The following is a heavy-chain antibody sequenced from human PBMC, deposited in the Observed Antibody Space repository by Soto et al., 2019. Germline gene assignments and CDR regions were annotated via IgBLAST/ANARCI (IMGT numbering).Heavy chain of an antibody. Sequence: SVTLSLTCSFYRNSIISSSFYWDWIGHPPGKGLEWIGSIYYSGYTYYNPSLKSRVTISVDTSKNHFSLKLSSVTAADTAVYYCARHDGPLYVGYYYDMDVWGQGTTVT. D-gene: IGHD3-16*01. CDR1: RNSIISSSFY. V-gene: IGHV4-39*01. CDR3: ARHDGPLYVGYYYDMDV. J-gene: IGHJ6*02. CDR2: IYYSGYT.